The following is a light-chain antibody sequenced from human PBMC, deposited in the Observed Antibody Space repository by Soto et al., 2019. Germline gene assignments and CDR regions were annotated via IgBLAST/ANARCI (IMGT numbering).Light chain of an antibody. CDR1: QSVSSTY. Sequence: EIVLTQSPGTLSLSPGERATLSCRASQSVSSTYLAWYQQKPGRAPSLLIYGASRRATGIPDGFSGSGSGTDFTLTISRLEPEDFAVYYCQQYERSPTTFGGGTKVEIK. CDR2: GAS. J-gene: IGKJ4*01. V-gene: IGKV3-20*01. CDR3: QQYERSPTT.